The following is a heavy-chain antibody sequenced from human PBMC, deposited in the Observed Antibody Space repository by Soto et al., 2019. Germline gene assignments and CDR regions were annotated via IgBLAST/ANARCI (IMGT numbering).Heavy chain of an antibody. V-gene: IGHV3-74*03. J-gene: IGHJ4*02. Sequence: GGSLRLSCAASGFTLSSNWMHWVRQAPGKGLVWVSRINPDGSITAYADSVEGRFTISRDNAKNMLYLQMITLGAEDTAVYYCARGSAGTVDYWGQGTLVTVSS. CDR1: GFTLSSNW. D-gene: IGHD6-13*01. CDR3: ARGSAGTVDY. CDR2: INPDGSIT.